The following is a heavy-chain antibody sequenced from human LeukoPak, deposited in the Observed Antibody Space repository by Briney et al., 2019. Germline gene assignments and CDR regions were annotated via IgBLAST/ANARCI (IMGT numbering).Heavy chain of an antibody. CDR3: ARVGIAARRGHYYYYYYMDV. Sequence: GSSVKVSCKASGGTFSSYAISWVRQAPGQGLEWMGGIIPIFGTANYAQKFQGRVTITTGESTSTAYMELSSLRSEDTAVYYCARVGIAARRGHYYYYYYMDVWGKGTTVTVSS. J-gene: IGHJ6*03. V-gene: IGHV1-69*05. CDR2: IIPIFGTA. CDR1: GGTFSSYA. D-gene: IGHD6-6*01.